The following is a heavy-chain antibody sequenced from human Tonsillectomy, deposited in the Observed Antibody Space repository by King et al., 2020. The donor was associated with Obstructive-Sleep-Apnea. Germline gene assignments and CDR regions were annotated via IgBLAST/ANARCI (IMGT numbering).Heavy chain of an antibody. Sequence: VQLVESGGGVVQPGRSLRLSCAASEFTFSSFTIHWVRQAAGKGLEWVAIISYDGSNKYYADSVKGRFTISRDNSNNTLYLQMNSLRTEDTAVYYCARGSRNYDRSGFYPDYWGQGTLVTVSS. D-gene: IGHD3-22*01. V-gene: IGHV3-30*04. CDR1: EFTFSSFT. J-gene: IGHJ4*02. CDR3: ARGSRNYDRSGFYPDY. CDR2: ISYDGSNK.